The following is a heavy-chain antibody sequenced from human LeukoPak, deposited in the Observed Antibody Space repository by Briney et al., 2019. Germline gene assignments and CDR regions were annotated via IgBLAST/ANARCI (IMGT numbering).Heavy chain of an antibody. V-gene: IGHV4-39*01. D-gene: IGHD3-22*01. CDR3: ARIYSRSYYQHDY. CDR2: VFYSGNT. J-gene: IGHJ4*02. Sequence: TSETLSLTCSVSGGSISTSNYYWGWIRQPPGKGLEWIASVFYSGNTYYNPSLKSRVTISVDTSKNLFSLKLNSVSAADTGVYYCARIYSRSYYQHDYWGQGLLVTVSS. CDR1: GGSISTSNYY.